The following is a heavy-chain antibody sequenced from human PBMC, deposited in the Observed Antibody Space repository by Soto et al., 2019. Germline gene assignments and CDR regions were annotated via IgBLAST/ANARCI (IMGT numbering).Heavy chain of an antibody. D-gene: IGHD6-13*01. Sequence: GGSLRLSCAASGFTFSSYGMHWVRQAPGKGLEWVAVIWYDGSNKYYADSVKGRFTISRDNSKNTLYLQMNSLRAEDTAVYYCARDVWGSSWYQEIYYYYGMDVWGQGTTVTVSS. CDR2: IWYDGSNK. J-gene: IGHJ6*02. CDR1: GFTFSSYG. CDR3: ARDVWGSSWYQEIYYYYGMDV. V-gene: IGHV3-33*01.